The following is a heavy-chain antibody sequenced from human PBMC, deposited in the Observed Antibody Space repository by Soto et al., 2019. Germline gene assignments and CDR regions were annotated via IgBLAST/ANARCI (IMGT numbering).Heavy chain of an antibody. V-gene: IGHV1-2*02. CDR3: ARGRPVAATYNWFDL. D-gene: IGHD2-15*01. CDR1: GYTFTGYY. CDR2: INPNSGGT. Sequence: ASVKVSCKASGYTFTGYYMHWVRQAPGQGLEWMGWINPNSGGTNYAQKFQGRVTMTRDTSISTAYMELSRLRSDDTAVYYCARGRPVAATYNWFDLWGQGTLVTVSS. J-gene: IGHJ5*02.